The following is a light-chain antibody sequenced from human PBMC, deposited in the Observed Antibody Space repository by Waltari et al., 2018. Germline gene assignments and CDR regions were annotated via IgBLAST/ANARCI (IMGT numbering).Light chain of an antibody. J-gene: IGLJ3*02. CDR2: GST. CDR1: GPNIGAGHD. V-gene: IGLV1-40*01. Sequence: QSVLTQPPSVSGAPGQRVTISCTGSGPNIGAGHDVHWSQQLPRAAPKLLIYGSTSRPLGVPARFFGSTSGTSASLAITGLQAEDEADYYCQSYDTSLSVVFGGGTKLTVL. CDR3: QSYDTSLSVV.